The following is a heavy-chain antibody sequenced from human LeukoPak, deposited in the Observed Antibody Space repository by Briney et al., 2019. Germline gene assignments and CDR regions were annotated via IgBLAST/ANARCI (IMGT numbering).Heavy chain of an antibody. CDR3: ARGQVYYDILTGGFGLYDY. CDR2: LYYSGSP. Sequence: SETLSLTCTVSGRSLSSGGYYWSWIPQHPGKSLEWIGYLYYSGSPYHNPSLKSRVTISVDTSKNQLSLRLSSVTAADTAVYYCARGQVYYDILTGGFGLYDYWGQGTLVTVSS. J-gene: IGHJ4*02. CDR1: GRSLSSGGYY. V-gene: IGHV4-31*03. D-gene: IGHD3-9*01.